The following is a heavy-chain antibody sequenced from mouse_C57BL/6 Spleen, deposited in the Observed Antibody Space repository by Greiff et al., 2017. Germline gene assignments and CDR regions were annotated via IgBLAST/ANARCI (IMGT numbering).Heavy chain of an antibody. Sequence: QVQLQQSGAELVRPGASVTLSCKASGYTFPDYEMHWVKQTPVPGLEWIGAIDPETGGTAYNQKFKGKAILTADKSSSTAYMERLSLTSEDSAFYYCTRSAGTFFDYWGQGTTLTVSS. CDR1: GYTFPDYE. V-gene: IGHV1-15*01. CDR2: IDPETGGT. D-gene: IGHD4-1*01. CDR3: TRSAGTFFDY. J-gene: IGHJ2*01.